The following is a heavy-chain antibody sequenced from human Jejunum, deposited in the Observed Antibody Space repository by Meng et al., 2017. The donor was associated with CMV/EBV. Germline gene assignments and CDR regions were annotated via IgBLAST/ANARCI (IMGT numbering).Heavy chain of an antibody. Sequence: LGLSCAASGFTFTNSWMHWVRQAPGKGLVWVSRIKSDGGTTYADFVKGRFTISRDNAKNTLYLQMNSLRPDDTAVYYCVRDTSSWPWGQGTLVTVSS. CDR1: GFTFTNSW. CDR3: VRDTSSWP. D-gene: IGHD6-13*01. J-gene: IGHJ5*02. CDR2: IKSDGGT. V-gene: IGHV3-74*01.